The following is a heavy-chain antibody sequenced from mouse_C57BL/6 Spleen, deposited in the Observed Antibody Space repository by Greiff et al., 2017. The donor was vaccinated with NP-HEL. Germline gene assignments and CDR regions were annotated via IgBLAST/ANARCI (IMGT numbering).Heavy chain of an antibody. V-gene: IGHV5-16*01. D-gene: IGHD2-4*01. CDR1: GFTFSDYY. Sequence: EVNVVESEGGLVQPGSFMKLSCTAFGFTFSDYYMAWVRQDPEKGPEWVANSYYDGSSSYYLDSLKGRFIISRDNAKNSLYLQKSSLKSEDTATYYCAREDDCGYWYFDVWGTGTTVTVSS. CDR2: SYYDGSSS. J-gene: IGHJ1*03. CDR3: AREDDCGYWYFDV.